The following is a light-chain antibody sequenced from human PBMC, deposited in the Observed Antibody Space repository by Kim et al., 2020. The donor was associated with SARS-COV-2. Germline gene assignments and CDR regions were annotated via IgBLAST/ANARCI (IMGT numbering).Light chain of an antibody. CDR2: NDN. CDR1: SSNVGRHF. J-gene: IGLJ3*02. CDR3: ATWDVILNGWV. V-gene: IGLV1-44*01. Sequence: QSALTQPPSTSGTPGQRVTISCSGSSSNVGRHFVNWYQQLPGTAPKVFIDNDNKRPSGAPELFSSSRAGTSASLAISGLQSEDEADYYWATWDVILNGWVFGGGTQLTVL.